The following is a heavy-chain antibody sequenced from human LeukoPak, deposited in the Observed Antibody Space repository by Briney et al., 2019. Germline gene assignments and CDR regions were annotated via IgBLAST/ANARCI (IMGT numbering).Heavy chain of an antibody. J-gene: IGHJ4*02. Sequence: SETLSLTCTVSGGSISSYYWSWIRQPPGKGLEWIGYIYYSGSTYYNPSLKSRVTISVDTSKNQFSLKLSSVTAADTAVYYCARAARKYDFWSGYPAPTKQAYFDYWGQGTLVTVSS. CDR2: IYYSGST. V-gene: IGHV4-59*08. CDR1: GGSISSYY. D-gene: IGHD3-3*01. CDR3: ARAARKYDFWSGYPAPTKQAYFDY.